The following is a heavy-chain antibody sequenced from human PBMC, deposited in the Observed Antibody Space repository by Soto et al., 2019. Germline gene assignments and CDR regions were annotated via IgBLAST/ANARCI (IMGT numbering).Heavy chain of an antibody. CDR3: ARGDCSGGSCSHFDY. Sequence: QVQLQESGPGLVKPSQTLSLTCTVSGGSITSAGYSWSWIRQPPGKGLEWIGYIYHSGSTYYNPSLKSRVSISVDTSKKQFSLKLSSVTAADTAVYYCARGDCSGGSCSHFDYWGQGTLVTVS. D-gene: IGHD2-15*01. CDR2: IYHSGST. V-gene: IGHV4-31*03. CDR1: GGSITSAGYS. J-gene: IGHJ4*02.